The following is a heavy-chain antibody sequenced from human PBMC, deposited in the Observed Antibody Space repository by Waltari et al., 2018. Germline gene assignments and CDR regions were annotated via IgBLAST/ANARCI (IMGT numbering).Heavy chain of an antibody. CDR1: GFTFRSYS. D-gene: IGHD2-15*01. V-gene: IGHV3-48*04. CDR2: ISGSSFTI. J-gene: IGHJ6*04. CDR3: ARDVGYCSGGSCPAMDV. Sequence: EVQLVESGGGLAQPGGSLRLSCAAYGFTFRSYSMNWVRQAPGKGLEWLSYISGSSFTIYYADSVKGRFTISRDNAENSVYLQMNSLRAEDTAVYYCARDVGYCSGGSCPAMDVWGKGTTVTISS.